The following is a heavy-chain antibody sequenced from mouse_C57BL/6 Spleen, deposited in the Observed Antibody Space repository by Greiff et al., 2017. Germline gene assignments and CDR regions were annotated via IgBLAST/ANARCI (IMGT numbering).Heavy chain of an antibody. J-gene: IGHJ3*01. CDR2: INYDGSST. D-gene: IGHD1-1*01. Sequence: EVKLVESEGGLVQPGSSMKLSCTASGFPFSDYYMAWVRQVPEKGLEWVANINYDGSSTYYLDSLKSRFIISRDNAKNILYLQMSSLKSEDTATYYCARVYYYGSSYSWFAYWGQGTLVTVSA. V-gene: IGHV5-16*01. CDR3: ARVYYYGSSYSWFAY. CDR1: GFPFSDYY.